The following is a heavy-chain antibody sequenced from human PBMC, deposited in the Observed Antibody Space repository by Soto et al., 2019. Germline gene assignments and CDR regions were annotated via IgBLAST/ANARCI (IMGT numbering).Heavy chain of an antibody. CDR3: ARDSIAVAGYEFSYYYGMDV. Sequence: ASVKVSCKASGYTFTGYYMHWVRQAPGQGLEWMGWINPNSGGTNYAQKFQGWVTVTRDTSISTAYMELSRLRSDDTAVYYCARDSIAVAGYEFSYYYGMDVWGQGTTVTVSS. CDR2: INPNSGGT. V-gene: IGHV1-2*04. CDR1: GYTFTGYY. D-gene: IGHD6-19*01. J-gene: IGHJ6*02.